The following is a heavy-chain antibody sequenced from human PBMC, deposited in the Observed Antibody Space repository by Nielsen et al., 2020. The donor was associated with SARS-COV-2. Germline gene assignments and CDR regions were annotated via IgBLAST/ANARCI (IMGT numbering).Heavy chain of an antibody. CDR3: AGPAS. J-gene: IGHJ5*02. CDR2: ISASGGNT. Sequence: GESLKISCTASGFTFSMYAMSWVRQAPGKGLEWVSLISASGGNTYYAGSVKGRFTISRDNAKNSLYLQMDNLRVDDTAVYYCAGPASWGQGTLVTVSS. D-gene: IGHD2-2*01. CDR1: GFTFSMYA. V-gene: IGHV3-23*01.